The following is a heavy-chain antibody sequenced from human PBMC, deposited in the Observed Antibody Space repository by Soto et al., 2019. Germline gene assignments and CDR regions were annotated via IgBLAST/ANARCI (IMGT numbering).Heavy chain of an antibody. J-gene: IGHJ6*02. V-gene: IGHV1-69*12. D-gene: IGHD6-19*01. CDR2: IVPIFGTT. Sequence: QVQLVQSGAEVTKPGSSVKVSCKASVGTFRNYAISWVRQAPGQGLEGMGGIVPIFGTTNYAQKFQGRVTIIADDSTTTAYLELSRLRSEDTAMYYCERVDAVAGIYNYHGLDVWGQGTAVRVSS. CDR3: ERVDAVAGIYNYHGLDV. CDR1: VGTFRNYA.